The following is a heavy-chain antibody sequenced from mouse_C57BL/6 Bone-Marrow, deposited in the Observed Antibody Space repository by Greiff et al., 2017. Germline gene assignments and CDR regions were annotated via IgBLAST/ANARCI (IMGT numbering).Heavy chain of an antibody. CDR3: ARGLLEYSYYGMDY. Sequence: QVQLQQPGTELVRPGSSVKLSCKASGYTFTSYWMHWVKQRPIQGLEWIGKIDPSDSETHYNQKFKDKATLTVDKSSSTAYMQLSSLTSEDSAVYYCARGLLEYSYYGMDYWGQGTSVTVSS. V-gene: IGHV1-52*01. J-gene: IGHJ4*01. CDR1: GYTFTSYW. D-gene: IGHD2-5*01. CDR2: IDPSDSET.